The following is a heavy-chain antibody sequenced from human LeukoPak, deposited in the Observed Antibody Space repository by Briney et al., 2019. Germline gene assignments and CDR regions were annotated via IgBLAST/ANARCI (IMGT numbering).Heavy chain of an antibody. D-gene: IGHD3-3*01. Sequence: SETLSLTCTVSGGSISSSSYYWGWIRQPPGKGLEWIGEINHSGSTNYNPSLKSRVTISVETSKNQFSLKLSSVTAADTAVYYCARRFLRGRFDYWGQGTLVTVSS. V-gene: IGHV4-39*07. CDR2: INHSGST. CDR1: GGSISSSSYY. CDR3: ARRFLRGRFDY. J-gene: IGHJ4*02.